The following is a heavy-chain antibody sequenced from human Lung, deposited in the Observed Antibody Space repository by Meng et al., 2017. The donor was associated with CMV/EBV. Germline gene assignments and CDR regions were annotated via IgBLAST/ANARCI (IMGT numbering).Heavy chain of an antibody. CDR2: ISGSGGST. V-gene: IGHV3-23*01. CDR1: GFTFSSYA. CDR3: AKGRSLGYYYYGMDV. Sequence: GSXRLSCAASGFTFSSYAMSWVRQAPGKGLEWVSAISGSGGSTYYADSVKGRFTISRDNSKNTLYLQMNSLRAEDTAVYYCAKGRSLGYYYYGMDVWGQGTXVTVSS. J-gene: IGHJ6*02. D-gene: IGHD3-16*02.